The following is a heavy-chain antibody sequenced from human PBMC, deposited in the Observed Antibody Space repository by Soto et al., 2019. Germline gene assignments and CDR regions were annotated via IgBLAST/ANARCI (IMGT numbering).Heavy chain of an antibody. V-gene: IGHV3-21*06. J-gene: IGHJ6*02. D-gene: IGHD3-16*01. CDR2: IGSTGRDT. Sequence: ESGGGLVKPGESLRLSCGASGFIFNSHTMTWVRQVTGKGLEWVSSIGSTGRDTYYPDSLKGRLTISRDNAKNSLYLQMDSLRAEDTAVYYCLKGGWGHVLDVWGQGTTVTVSS. CDR3: LKGGWGHVLDV. CDR1: GFIFNSHT.